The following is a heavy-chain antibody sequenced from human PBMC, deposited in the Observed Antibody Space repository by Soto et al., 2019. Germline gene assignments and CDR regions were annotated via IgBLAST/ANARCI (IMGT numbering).Heavy chain of an antibody. CDR2: ISYDGSNK. Sequence: QVQLVESGGGVVQPGRSLRLSCAASGFTFSSYGMHWVRQAPGKGLEWVAVISYDGSNKYYADSVKGRFTISRDNSKNTLYLQMNSLRAEDTAVYYCAKGEWSFDYWGQGTLVTVSS. J-gene: IGHJ4*02. D-gene: IGHD3-16*01. CDR1: GFTFSSYG. V-gene: IGHV3-30*18. CDR3: AKGEWSFDY.